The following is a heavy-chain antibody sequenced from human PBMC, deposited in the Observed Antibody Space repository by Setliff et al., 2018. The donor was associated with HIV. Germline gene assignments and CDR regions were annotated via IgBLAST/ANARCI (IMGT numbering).Heavy chain of an antibody. J-gene: IGHJ4*02. V-gene: IGHV3-11*01. CDR1: GFTFSDNY. Sequence: GGSLRLSCSVSGFTFSDNYMGWIRLAPGKGLEWISSISHSSSPRHYADSVKGRFTISRDNAKNSLCLEMNRLRADDTAVYFCARVITVLRSSDWSYYFDYWGQGTLVTVSS. CDR3: ARVITVLRSSDWSYYFDY. CDR2: ISHSSSPR. D-gene: IGHD3-9*01.